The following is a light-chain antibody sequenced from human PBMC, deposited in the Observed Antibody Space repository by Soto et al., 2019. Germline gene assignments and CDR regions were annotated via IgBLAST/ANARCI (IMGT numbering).Light chain of an antibody. V-gene: IGLV2-23*01. J-gene: IGLJ2*01. CDR1: SSGIGTFNL. Sequence: QSVLTQPASVSGSPGQSIAISCTGNSSGIGTFNLVSWYQQHPGRAPKLIIYEDNKRPSGISSRFSASKSGNTASLTISGLQADDEADYYCYSFAGFNTQFGGGTKLTVL. CDR3: YSFAGFNTQ. CDR2: EDN.